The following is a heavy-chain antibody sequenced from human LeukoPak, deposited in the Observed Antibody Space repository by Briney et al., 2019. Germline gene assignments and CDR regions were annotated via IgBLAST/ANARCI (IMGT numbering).Heavy chain of an antibody. CDR3: ARGIEVGSGYMDV. J-gene: IGHJ6*03. Sequence: GGSLRLSCAASGFTFSSYSMSWVRQAPGKGLEWVSIFRGSDGSTYYADSVKGRFTISRDNAKNSLYLHMNSLRAEDTAVYYCARGIEVGSGYMDVWGKGTTVTISS. D-gene: IGHD3-22*01. V-gene: IGHV3-23*01. CDR1: GFTFSSYS. CDR2: FRGSDGST.